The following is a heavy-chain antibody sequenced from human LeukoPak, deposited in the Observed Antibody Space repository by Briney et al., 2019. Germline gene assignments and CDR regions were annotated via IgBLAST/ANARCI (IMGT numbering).Heavy chain of an antibody. V-gene: IGHV3-23*01. CDR1: GFTFSSYA. J-gene: IGHJ6*02. CDR2: ISGSGGST. D-gene: IGHD2-15*01. CDR3: ARIRGYCRGGSCYSYYYYGMDV. Sequence: GGSLRLSCAASGFTFSSYAMSWVRQAPGKGLEWVSAISGSGGSTYYADSVKGRFSISRDNSKNTLYLQMNSLRAEDTAVYYCARIRGYCRGGSCYSYYYYGMDVWGQGTTVTVSS.